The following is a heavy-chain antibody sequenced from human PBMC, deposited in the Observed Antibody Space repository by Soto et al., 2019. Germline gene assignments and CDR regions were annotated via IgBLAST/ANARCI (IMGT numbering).Heavy chain of an antibody. CDR1: GFSVSSNY. CDR2: IYSGGTT. J-gene: IGHJ4*02. V-gene: IGHV3-53*01. CDR3: ARDGPSSGWLVY. D-gene: IGHD6-13*01. Sequence: PGGSLRLSCAASGFSVSSNYMSWVRQAPGKGLEWLSIIYSGGTTYYADSVKGRFTISRDDSKNTLYLQMNSLRAEDTAVYYCARDGPSSGWLVYWGQGTLVTVSS.